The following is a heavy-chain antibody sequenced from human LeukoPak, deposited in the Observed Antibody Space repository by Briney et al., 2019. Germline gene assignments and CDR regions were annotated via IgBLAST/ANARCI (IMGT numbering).Heavy chain of an antibody. D-gene: IGHD3-22*01. CDR3: AKDLLLGSSGYPDY. CDR2: ISYDGSNK. CDR1: GFTFSSYG. V-gene: IGHV3-30*18. Sequence: GRSLRLSCAASGFTFSSYGMHWVRQAPGKGLEWVAVISYDGSNKYYADSVKGRFTISRDNSKNTLYLQMNSLRAEDTAVYYCAKDLLLGSSGYPDYWGQGNLVTVSS. J-gene: IGHJ4*02.